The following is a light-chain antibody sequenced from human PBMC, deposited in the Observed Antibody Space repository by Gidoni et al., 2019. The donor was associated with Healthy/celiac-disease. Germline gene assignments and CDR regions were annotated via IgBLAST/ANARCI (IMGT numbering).Light chain of an antibody. CDR3: QQSYSTLPMCS. Sequence: DIQMTQSPSSLSASVGDRVTLTCLASQSISSYLNWYQQKPGKAPKLLIYAASSLQSGVPSRFSGSGSGTDFTLTISSLQPEDFATYYCQQSYSTLPMCSFGQGTKLEIK. CDR1: QSISSY. CDR2: AAS. V-gene: IGKV1-39*01. J-gene: IGKJ2*04.